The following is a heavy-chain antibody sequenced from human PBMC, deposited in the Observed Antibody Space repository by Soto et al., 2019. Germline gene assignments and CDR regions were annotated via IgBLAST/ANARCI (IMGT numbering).Heavy chain of an antibody. V-gene: IGHV3-11*06. D-gene: IGHD2-15*01. CDR1: GFTFSDYY. Sequence: GGSLRLSCAASGFTFSDYYMSWIRQAPGKGLEWVSYISSSSSYTNYADSVKGRFTISRDNAKNSLYLQMNSLRAEDTAVYYCARWGERGIDIVVVVAALDYWGQGTLVTISS. J-gene: IGHJ4*02. CDR3: ARWGERGIDIVVVVAALDY. CDR2: ISSSSSYT.